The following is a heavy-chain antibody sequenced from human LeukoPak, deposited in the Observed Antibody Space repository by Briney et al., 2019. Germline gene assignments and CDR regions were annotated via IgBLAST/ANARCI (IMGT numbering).Heavy chain of an antibody. V-gene: IGHV4-39*07. Sequence: SETLSLTCTVSGGSISSSSYYWGWIRQPPGKGLEWIGSIYYSGSTYYNPSLKSRVTISVDTSKNQFSLNLSSVTAADTAVYYCARDSPHGGNSDFDYWGQGTLVTVSS. J-gene: IGHJ4*02. CDR1: GGSISSSSYY. CDR3: ARDSPHGGNSDFDY. CDR2: IYYSGST. D-gene: IGHD4-23*01.